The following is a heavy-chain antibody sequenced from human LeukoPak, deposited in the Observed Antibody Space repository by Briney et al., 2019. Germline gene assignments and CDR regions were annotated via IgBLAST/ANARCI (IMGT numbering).Heavy chain of an antibody. CDR1: GGSISSSSYY. Sequence: SETLSLTCTVSGGSISSSSYYWGWIRQPPGKGLEWIGSIYYSGSTYYNPSLKSRVTISVDTSKNQFSLKLSSVTAADTAVYYCARDPYDYVWGSYRSSFDYWGQGTLVTVSS. CDR3: ARDPYDYVWGSYRSSFDY. V-gene: IGHV4-39*07. CDR2: IYYSGST. J-gene: IGHJ4*02. D-gene: IGHD3-16*02.